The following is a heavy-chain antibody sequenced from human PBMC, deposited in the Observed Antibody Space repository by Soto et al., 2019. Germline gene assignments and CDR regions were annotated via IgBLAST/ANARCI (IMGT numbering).Heavy chain of an antibody. V-gene: IGHV4-31*03. D-gene: IGHD3-16*02. CDR1: GGSISSGGYY. Sequence: QVQLQESGPGLVKPSQTLSLTCTVSGGSISSGGYYWSWIRQHPGKGLEWMGYIYYSGSTYYNPSLKSRVTISVDTSKNQFSLKLSSVTAADTAVYYCARDPTAMITFGGVIVRGGYFDYWGQGTLVTVSS. J-gene: IGHJ4*02. CDR3: ARDPTAMITFGGVIVRGGYFDY. CDR2: IYYSGST.